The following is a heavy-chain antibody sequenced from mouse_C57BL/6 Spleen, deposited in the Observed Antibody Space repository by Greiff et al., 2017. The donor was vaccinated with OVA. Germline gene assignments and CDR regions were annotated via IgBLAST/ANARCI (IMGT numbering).Heavy chain of an antibody. CDR2: IYPGSGNT. CDR1: GYTFTDYY. V-gene: IGHV1-76*01. D-gene: IGHD1-1*01. CDR3: ARWAGSFFDY. J-gene: IGHJ2*01. Sequence: LVESGAELVRPGASVKLSCKASGYTFTDYYINWVKQRPGQGLEWIARIYPGSGNTYYNEKFKGKATLTAEKSSSTAYMQLSSLTSEDSAVYFCARWAGSFFDYWGQGTTLTVSS.